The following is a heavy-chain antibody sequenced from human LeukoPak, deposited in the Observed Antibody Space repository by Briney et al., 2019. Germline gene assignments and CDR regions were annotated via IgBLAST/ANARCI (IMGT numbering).Heavy chain of an antibody. CDR2: ISSSSSYI. CDR1: GLTFSSYS. CDR3: ARALGGSTGAFDI. D-gene: IGHD3-16*01. V-gene: IGHV3-21*01. Sequence: KPGGSLRLSCAASGLTFSSYSMNWVRQAPGKGLEWVSSISSSSSYIYYADSVKGRFTISRDNAKNSLYLQMSSLRAEDTAVYYCARALGGSTGAFDIWGQGTMVTVSS. J-gene: IGHJ3*02.